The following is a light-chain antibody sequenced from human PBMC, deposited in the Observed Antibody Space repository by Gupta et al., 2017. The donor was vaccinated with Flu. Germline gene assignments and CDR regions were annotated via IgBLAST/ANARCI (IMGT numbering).Light chain of an antibody. CDR2: KVS. J-gene: IGKJ2*01. V-gene: IGKV2-30*01. CDR3: MQGTHWYT. Sequence: DAVMTQSPLSLPVTLGQPASISCRSSQSLVYRDGNTYLSWFQQRPGQSPRRLIYKVSNRDSGVPDRFSGSGSGTDFTLKISRVEAEDVGVYYCMQGTHWYTFGQGTKLEIK. CDR1: QSLVYRDGNTY.